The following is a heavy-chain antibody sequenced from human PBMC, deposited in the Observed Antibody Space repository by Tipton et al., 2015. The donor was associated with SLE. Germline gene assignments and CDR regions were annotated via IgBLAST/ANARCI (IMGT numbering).Heavy chain of an antibody. D-gene: IGHD3-10*01. Sequence: GSLRLSCAVSGFTFSSYSMNWVRQAPGKGLVWVSRINSDGSSTSYADSVKGRFAISRDNAKNTLYLQMNSLRAEDTAVYYCARDRGYYGSGSYYDGGQFDLWGRGTLVTVSS. CDR2: INSDGSST. V-gene: IGHV3-74*01. CDR3: ARDRGYYGSGSYYDGGQFDL. J-gene: IGHJ2*01. CDR1: GFTFSSYS.